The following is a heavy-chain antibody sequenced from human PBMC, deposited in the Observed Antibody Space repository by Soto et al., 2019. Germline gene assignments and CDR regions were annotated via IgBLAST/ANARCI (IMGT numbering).Heavy chain of an antibody. CDR3: ARERTGPNYFDY. CDR1: GYTFTSYD. V-gene: IGHV1-8*01. D-gene: IGHD1-7*01. Sequence: QVQLVQSGAEVKKPGASVKVSCRASGYTFTSYDINWVRQANGQGLEWMGWMNPNSGNTAYAQKFQGRVTMTRNTSISTAYMELSSLRSEDTAVYYCARERTGPNYFDYWGQGTLVTVSS. CDR2: MNPNSGNT. J-gene: IGHJ4*02.